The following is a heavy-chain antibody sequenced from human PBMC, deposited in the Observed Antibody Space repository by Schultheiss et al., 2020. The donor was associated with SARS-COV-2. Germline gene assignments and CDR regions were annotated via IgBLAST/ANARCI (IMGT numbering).Heavy chain of an antibody. CDR1: GGSISSYY. Sequence: SQTLSLTCTVSGGSISSYYWSWIRQPPGKGLEWIGYIYYSGSTNYNPSLKSRVTMSVDTSKNQFSLKLSSVTAADTAVYYCARDSDIAAAYFDYWGQGTLVTVSS. CDR3: ARDSDIAAAYFDY. J-gene: IGHJ4*02. D-gene: IGHD6-13*01. V-gene: IGHV4-59*12. CDR2: IYYSGST.